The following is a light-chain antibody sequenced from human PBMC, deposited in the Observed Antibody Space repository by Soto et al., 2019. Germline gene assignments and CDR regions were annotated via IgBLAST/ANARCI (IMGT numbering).Light chain of an antibody. J-gene: IGKJ4*01. CDR2: DAS. CDR3: QQRSNWPPVLT. CDR1: QSVSSY. Sequence: EIVLTQSPATLSLSPGERATLSCRASQSVSSYLAWYQQKPGQAPRLLIYDASTRATGIPARFSGSGSGTDFTLTLSSLEPEDFAVYSCQQRSNWPPVLTFGGGTKVEI. V-gene: IGKV3-11*01.